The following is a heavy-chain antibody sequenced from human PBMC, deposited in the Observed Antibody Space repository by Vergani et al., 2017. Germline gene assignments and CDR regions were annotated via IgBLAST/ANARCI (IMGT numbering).Heavy chain of an antibody. V-gene: IGHV3-15*01. CDR3: WVVTVMIWGYYFDY. Sequence: EVQLVESGGGLVKPGGSLRLSCAASGFTFSNAWMSWVRQAPGKGLEWVGRIKSKTDGGTTDYAAPVKGRFTISRDDSKNTLYLQMNSLKTEDTAVYYCWVVTVMIWGYYFDYWGQGTLVTVSS. D-gene: IGHD2-21*02. CDR2: IKSKTDGGTT. CDR1: GFTFSNAW. J-gene: IGHJ4*02.